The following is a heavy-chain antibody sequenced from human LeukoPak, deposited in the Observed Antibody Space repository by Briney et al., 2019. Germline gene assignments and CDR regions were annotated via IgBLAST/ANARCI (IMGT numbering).Heavy chain of an antibody. CDR1: GFTFSSYG. V-gene: IGHV3-33*01. J-gene: IGHJ2*01. CDR2: IWYDGSKK. D-gene: IGHD2-15*01. CDR3: ARGLGGGPWYSDL. Sequence: GGSLRLSCAVSGFTFSSYGMHWVRQAPGKGLEWVAVIWYDGSKKYYADSVKGRFTISRDNSKNTLYLQMNSLRAEDTAVYYCARGLGGGPWYSDLWGRGTLVAVSS.